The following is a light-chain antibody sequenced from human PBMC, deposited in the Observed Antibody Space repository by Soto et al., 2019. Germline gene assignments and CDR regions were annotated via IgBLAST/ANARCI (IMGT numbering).Light chain of an antibody. CDR3: QQYGSSPPHT. CDR2: AAS. Sequence: EIVLTQSPGTLSLSPGERGTLSCRASQSVSSNYLAWYQQKPGQAPRLLIYAASSRATGIPDRFSCSGSGTDFTLTISRLEPEDFAVYYCQQYGSSPPHTFGQGTKLEIK. J-gene: IGKJ2*01. V-gene: IGKV3-20*01. CDR1: QSVSSNY.